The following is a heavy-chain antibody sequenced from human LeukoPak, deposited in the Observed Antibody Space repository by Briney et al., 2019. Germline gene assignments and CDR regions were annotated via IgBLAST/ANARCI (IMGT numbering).Heavy chain of an antibody. CDR1: GYTFTGYY. CDR3: ARANYGDYGGAYFDY. V-gene: IGHV1-2*02. J-gene: IGHJ4*02. CDR2: INPNSGGT. D-gene: IGHD4-17*01. Sequence: ASVKVSCKASGYTFTGYYMHWVRQAPGQRLEWMGWINPNSGGTNYAQKFQGRVTMTRDTSISTAYMELSRLRSDDTAVYYCARANYGDYGGAYFDYWGQGTLVTVSS.